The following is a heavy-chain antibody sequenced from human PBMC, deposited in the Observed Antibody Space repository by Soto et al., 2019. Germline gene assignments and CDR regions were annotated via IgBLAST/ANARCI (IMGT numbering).Heavy chain of an antibody. J-gene: IGHJ4*02. CDR3: ATCLNWLFPGDY. CDR1: GFTFRTYA. D-gene: IGHD3-9*01. CDR2: IGADGDGI. V-gene: IGHV3-23*01. Sequence: EVHLLESGGGLLQPGGSLRLSCVASGFTFRTYAVAWIRQAPGKGLEWVSVIGADGDGIQYADPVEGRFTISRDNSKNTLYLQMTSLRAEDTAVYYCATCLNWLFPGDYWGQGTLVTVSS.